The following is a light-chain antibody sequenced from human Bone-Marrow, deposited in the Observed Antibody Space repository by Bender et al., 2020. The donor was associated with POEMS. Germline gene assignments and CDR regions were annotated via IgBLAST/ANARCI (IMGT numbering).Light chain of an antibody. J-gene: IGLJ3*02. Sequence: QSALTQPPSASGSPGQSVTISCTGTSSDVGSYTYVSWYQQRPGRAPKLLIYAVSMRPSGVPDRFSGSKSGTSASLAITGLQSDDEAIYFCVAWDASLNGWVFGGGTKLTVL. CDR2: AVS. CDR3: VAWDASLNGWV. V-gene: IGLV2-8*01. CDR1: SSDVGSYTY.